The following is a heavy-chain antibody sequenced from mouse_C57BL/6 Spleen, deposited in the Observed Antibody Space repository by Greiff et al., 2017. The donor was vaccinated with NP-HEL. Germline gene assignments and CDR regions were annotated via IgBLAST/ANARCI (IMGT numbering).Heavy chain of an antibody. V-gene: IGHV1-55*01. Sequence: VQLQQPGAELVKPGASVKMSCKASGYTFTSYWITWVKQRPGQGLEWIGDIYPGSGSTNYNEKFTSKATLTVDTSSSTAYMQLSSLTSEDSAVYYCARYYYGERYCDYWGQGTTLTVSS. D-gene: IGHD1-1*01. J-gene: IGHJ2*01. CDR3: ARYYYGERYCDY. CDR1: GYTFTSYW. CDR2: IYPGSGST.